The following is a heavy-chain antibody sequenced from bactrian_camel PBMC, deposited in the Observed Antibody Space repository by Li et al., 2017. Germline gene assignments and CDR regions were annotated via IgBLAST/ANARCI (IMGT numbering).Heavy chain of an antibody. CDR3: AADFEGCHIHEPIQLDSDEYDY. J-gene: IGHJ4*01. D-gene: IGHD3*01. CDR2: VKSDGSNT. Sequence: HVQLVESGGGLVQPGGSLRLSCAASGFTFSTYDMSWVRQAPGKGLEWVSSVKSDGSNTIYADSVKGRFTISRDNAANTLYLQMTGLTPEDTAMYYCAADFEGCHIHEPIQLDSDEYDYWGQVTQVTVS. CDR1: GFTFSTYD. V-gene: IGHV3-2*01.